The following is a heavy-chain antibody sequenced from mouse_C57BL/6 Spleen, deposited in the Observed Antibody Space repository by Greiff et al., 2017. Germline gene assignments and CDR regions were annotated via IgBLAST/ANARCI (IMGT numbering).Heavy chain of an antibody. CDR2: ISSGSSTI. CDR3: ARPLTGYYYAMDY. Sequence: EVKLVESGGGLVKPGGSLKLSCAASGFTFSDYGMHWVRQAPEKGLEWVAYISSGSSTIYYADTVKGRFTISRDNAKKTLFLQMTSIRSEDTAMYYFARPLTGYYYAMDYWGQGTSVTVSS. V-gene: IGHV5-17*01. CDR1: GFTFSDYG. D-gene: IGHD4-1*01. J-gene: IGHJ4*01.